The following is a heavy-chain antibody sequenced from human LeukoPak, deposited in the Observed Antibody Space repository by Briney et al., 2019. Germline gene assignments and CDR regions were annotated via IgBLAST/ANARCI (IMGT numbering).Heavy chain of an antibody. J-gene: IGHJ4*02. CDR3: ARQWLEYYFDY. Sequence: ASVKVSCKASGYSFTGYYMHWVRQAPGQGLEWMGGIIPIFGTANYAQKFQGRVTITADESTSTAYMELRSLRSDDTAVYYCARQWLEYYFDYWGQGTLVTVSS. D-gene: IGHD6-19*01. CDR2: IIPIFGTA. V-gene: IGHV1-69*13. CDR1: GYSFTGYY.